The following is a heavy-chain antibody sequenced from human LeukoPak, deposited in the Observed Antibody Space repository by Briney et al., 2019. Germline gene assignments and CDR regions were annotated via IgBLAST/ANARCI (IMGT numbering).Heavy chain of an antibody. CDR1: GGSISSSSYY. V-gene: IGHV4-39*07. D-gene: IGHD3-22*01. J-gene: IGHJ6*03. CDR2: IDYSGSP. CDR3: ARETNDYFDSSAYMDV. Sequence: KPSETLSLTCAVSGGSISSSSYYWGWIRQPPGKGLEWIGSIDYSGSPCYRPSLKNRATISVDTSKRQVSLKLSSVTAADTAVYYCARETNDYFDSSAYMDVWGQRTTVTVSS.